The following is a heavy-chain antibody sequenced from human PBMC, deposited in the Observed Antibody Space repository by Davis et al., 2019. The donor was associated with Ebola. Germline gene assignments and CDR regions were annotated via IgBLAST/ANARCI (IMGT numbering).Heavy chain of an antibody. CDR3: ARQLGQLGG. CDR2: VYYSGST. V-gene: IGHV4-39*01. Sequence: MPSETLSLTCTVSGGSISSTSYYWGWIRQPPGKGLEWIGNVYYSGSTYYNPSLKSRVTISVDTSKNQFSLKLSSVTAADTAVYYCARQLGQLGGWGQGTLVTVSS. J-gene: IGHJ4*02. CDR1: GGSISSTSYY. D-gene: IGHD6-6*01.